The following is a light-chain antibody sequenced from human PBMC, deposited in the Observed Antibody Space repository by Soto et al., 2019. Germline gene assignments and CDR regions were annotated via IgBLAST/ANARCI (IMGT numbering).Light chain of an antibody. J-gene: IGKJ2*01. CDR2: GAS. Sequence: EIVMTQSAATLSLSPWERVTLSCGASQSVRRSLAWYRQKRGQAPRLLIYGASTRATGIPSRVSGSGSGTEFTLVISSLQSEEFAVYYCQLYNGWTPYTVGQGSKLDTK. CDR3: QLYNGWTPYT. CDR1: QSVRRS. V-gene: IGKV3-15*01.